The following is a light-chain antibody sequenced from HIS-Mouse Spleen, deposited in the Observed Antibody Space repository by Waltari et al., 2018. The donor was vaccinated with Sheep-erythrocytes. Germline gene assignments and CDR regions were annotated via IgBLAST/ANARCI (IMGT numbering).Light chain of an antibody. V-gene: IGLV2-8*01. CDR1: SSHVGGYNY. CDR2: EVS. Sequence: QSALTQPPSASGSPGQSVTISCTGTSSHVGGYNYVSWYQQHPGKAPKLMIYEVSKRPSGVPDRFSGSKSGNTASLTVSGLQAEDEADYYCSSYAGSNNWVFGGG. J-gene: IGLJ3*02. CDR3: SSYAGSNNWV.